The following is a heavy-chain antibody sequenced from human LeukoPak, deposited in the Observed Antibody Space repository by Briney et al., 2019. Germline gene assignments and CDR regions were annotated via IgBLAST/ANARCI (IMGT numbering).Heavy chain of an antibody. D-gene: IGHD5-18*01. CDR3: AGLRYSYASH. CDR1: GGSISSSSYY. V-gene: IGHV4-39*01. CDR2: IYYSGST. Sequence: SETLSLTCTVSGGSISSSSYYWGWIRQPPGKGLEWIGSIYYSGSTYYNPSLKSRVTISVDTSKNQFSLKLSSVTAADTAVYYCAGLRYSYASHWGQGTLVTVSS. J-gene: IGHJ4*02.